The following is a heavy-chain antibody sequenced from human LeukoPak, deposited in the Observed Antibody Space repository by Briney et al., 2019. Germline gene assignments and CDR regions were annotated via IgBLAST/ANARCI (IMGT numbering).Heavy chain of an antibody. CDR1: GYSFISYW. J-gene: IGHJ6*02. CDR3: ARFAPNGPGSSRTYYYYGMDV. D-gene: IGHD6-13*01. Sequence: GESLKISCKGSGYSFISYWIGWVRQMPGKGLEWMGIIYPGDSDTRYSPSFQGQVTISADKSISTAYLQWSSLKASDTAMYYCARFAPNGPGSSRTYYYYGMDVWGQGTTVTVSS. V-gene: IGHV5-51*01. CDR2: IYPGDSDT.